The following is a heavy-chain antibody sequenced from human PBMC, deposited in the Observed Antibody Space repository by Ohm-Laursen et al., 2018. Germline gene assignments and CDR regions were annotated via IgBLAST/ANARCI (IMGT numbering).Heavy chain of an antibody. CDR2: IKQDGSEK. CDR3: ARARASRGY. CDR1: GFTFSNYG. Sequence: GSLRLSCAASGFTFSNYGMSWVRQAPGKGLEWVANIKQDGSEKYYVDSVEGRFTVSRDNARNSLYLQMNSLRAEDTAVYYCARARASRGYWGQGAQVTVSS. J-gene: IGHJ4*02. V-gene: IGHV3-7*01. D-gene: IGHD2-2*01.